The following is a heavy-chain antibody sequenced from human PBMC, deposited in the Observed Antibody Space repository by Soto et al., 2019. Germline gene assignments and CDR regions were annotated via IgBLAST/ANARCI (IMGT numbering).Heavy chain of an antibody. J-gene: IGHJ6*02. CDR3: AKDSGSQLPDNYVYYGLDV. D-gene: IGHD2-2*01. CDR2: ISGSGGST. Sequence: GRSLRLSCAASGFNFSSYAMSWARQSPGKGLEWVSAISGSGGSTYYADSVKGRFTVSRDNVKNTLSLQMNSLRPEDTAVYYCAKDSGSQLPDNYVYYGLDVWGQGTTVTVSS. V-gene: IGHV3-23*01. CDR1: GFNFSSYA.